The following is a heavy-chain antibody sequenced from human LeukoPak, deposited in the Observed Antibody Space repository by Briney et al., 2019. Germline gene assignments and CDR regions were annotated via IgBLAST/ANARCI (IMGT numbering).Heavy chain of an antibody. CDR3: AREDFWRSSPFDY. V-gene: IGHV3-30-3*01. Sequence: ISYDGGNKHYADSVKGRFIISRDNSKNTLYLQMNILRADDTAVYFCAREDFWRSSPFDYWGQGTLVTVSS. J-gene: IGHJ4*02. CDR2: ISYDGGNK. D-gene: IGHD3-3*01.